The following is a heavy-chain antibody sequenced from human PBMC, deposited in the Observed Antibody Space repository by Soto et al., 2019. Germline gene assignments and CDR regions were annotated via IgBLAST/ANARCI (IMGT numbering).Heavy chain of an antibody. CDR1: AYTFTSYD. D-gene: IGHD7-27*01. J-gene: IGHJ4*02. Sequence: QVQLVQSGAEVKKPGASVKVSCKAAAYTFTSYDINWVRQATGQDFEWMGWMNPNNGNTAYAQKCQGRVTMTRDTAKSTAFMELSRLTSEDTAVYYCARGPRNWGVDYWGQGTLVTVSS. CDR2: MNPNNGNT. CDR3: ARGPRNWGVDY. V-gene: IGHV1-8*01.